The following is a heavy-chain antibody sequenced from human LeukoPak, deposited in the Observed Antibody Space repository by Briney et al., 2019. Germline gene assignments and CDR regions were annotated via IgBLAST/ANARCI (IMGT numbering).Heavy chain of an antibody. Sequence: GGSLRLSCAASGFTFTSYWMTWVRQAPGKGLEWVANIKQDGSEKYYMDSMKGRFTISRDNAKNSLYLQMNSLRAEDTAVYYCAKDLLGQWPTVFDYWGQGTLVTVSS. J-gene: IGHJ4*02. CDR2: IKQDGSEK. V-gene: IGHV3-7*01. CDR1: GFTFTSYW. D-gene: IGHD6-19*01. CDR3: AKDLLGQWPTVFDY.